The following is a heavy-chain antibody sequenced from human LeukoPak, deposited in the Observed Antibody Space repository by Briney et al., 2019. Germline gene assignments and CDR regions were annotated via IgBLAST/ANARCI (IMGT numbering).Heavy chain of an antibody. CDR1: GFTFSSYA. V-gene: IGHV3-23*01. Sequence: GGSLRLSCAGSGFTFSSYAMSWVRQAPGKGLEWVSAIGGGGGSTDYADSVKGRFTISRDNSKNTLYLQMNSLRAEDTAVYYCAKDVRGYSRPFDYWGQGALVTVFS. CDR3: AKDVRGYSRPFDY. CDR2: IGGGGGST. J-gene: IGHJ4*02. D-gene: IGHD3-10*02.